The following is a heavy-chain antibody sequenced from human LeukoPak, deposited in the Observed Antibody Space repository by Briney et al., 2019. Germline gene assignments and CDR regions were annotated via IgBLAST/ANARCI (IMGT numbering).Heavy chain of an antibody. CDR2: INHSGST. J-gene: IGHJ4*02. CDR3: ARLEYSYGFIDY. D-gene: IGHD5-18*01. V-gene: IGHV4-34*01. CDR1: GGSFSGYY. Sequence: SETLSLTCAVYGGSFSGYYWSWIRQPPGKGLEWIGEINHSGSTNYNPSLKSRVTISVDTSKNQFSLKLSSVTAADTAVYYCARLEYSYGFIDYWGQGTLVTVSS.